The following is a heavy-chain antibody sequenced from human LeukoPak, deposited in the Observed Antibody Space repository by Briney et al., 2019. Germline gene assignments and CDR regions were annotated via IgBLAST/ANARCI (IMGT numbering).Heavy chain of an antibody. V-gene: IGHV3-7*01. CDR2: IKEDGSEK. CDR3: ARGQGATVPQVGKNWFDP. J-gene: IGHJ5*02. CDR1: GFTFSSYW. Sequence: GGSLRLSCTASGFTFSSYWMSWVRQAPGKGLEWVANIKEDGSEKYYVDSVKDRFTISRDNAKNSLYLQMNSLRAEDTAIYYCARGQGATVPQVGKNWFDPWGQGTRVTVSS. D-gene: IGHD1-26*01.